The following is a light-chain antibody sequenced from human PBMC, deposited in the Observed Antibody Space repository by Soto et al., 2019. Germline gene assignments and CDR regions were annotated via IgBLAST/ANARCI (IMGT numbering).Light chain of an antibody. J-gene: IGKJ4*01. CDR3: QQYGNSPRLT. V-gene: IGKV3-20*01. CDR1: QSVTSSY. Sequence: EIVLTQSPGTLSLSPGERATLSCRASQSVTSSYLAWYQQKPGQAPRLLIYGASTRATGIPDRFSGSGSGTAFILTISRLEPEDFAVYYCQQYGNSPRLTFGGGTKVEIK. CDR2: GAS.